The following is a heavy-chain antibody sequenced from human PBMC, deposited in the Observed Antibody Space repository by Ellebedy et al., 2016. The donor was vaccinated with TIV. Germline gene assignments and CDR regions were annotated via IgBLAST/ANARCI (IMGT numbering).Heavy chain of an antibody. D-gene: IGHD3-10*02. V-gene: IGHV3-74*01. CDR1: GFTFSSYW. CDR3: ARPYVRGFDL. J-gene: IGHJ2*01. CDR2: INSDGSST. Sequence: GESLKISCAASGFTFSSYWMHWVRQAPGKGLVWVSRINSDGSSTSYADSVKGRFTISRDNAKNTLYLQMNSLRAEDTAVYYCARPYVRGFDLWGRGTLVTVSS.